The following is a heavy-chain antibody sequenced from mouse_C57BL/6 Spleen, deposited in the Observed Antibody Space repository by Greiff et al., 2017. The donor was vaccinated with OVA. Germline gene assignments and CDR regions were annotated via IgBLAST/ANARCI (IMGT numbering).Heavy chain of an antibody. D-gene: IGHD1-1*01. V-gene: IGHV1-54*01. J-gene: IGHJ3*01. CDR3: ARSDYGSSAY. CDR1: GYAFTNYL. CDR2: INTGSGGT. Sequence: QVQLQQSGAELVRPGTSVKVSCKASGYAFTNYLIEWVKQRPGQGLEWIGVINTGSGGTNYNEKFKGKATLTADKSSSTAYMQLSSLTSEDSAVSFCARSDYGSSAYWGQGTLVTVSA.